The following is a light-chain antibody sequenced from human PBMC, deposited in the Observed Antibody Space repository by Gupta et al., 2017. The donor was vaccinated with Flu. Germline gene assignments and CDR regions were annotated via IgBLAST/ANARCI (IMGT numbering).Light chain of an antibody. CDR3: QQDNGWRT. CDR1: QSISSW. CDR2: EAS. J-gene: IGKJ1*01. V-gene: IGKV1-5*03. Sequence: SPSTLSASVGDRVTITCRASQSISSWLAWYQQKPGKAPKLLIYEASRLESGVPSRFSGSGYGTEFSLTISSLQPDDFATYYCQQDNGWRTFGQGTKVEN.